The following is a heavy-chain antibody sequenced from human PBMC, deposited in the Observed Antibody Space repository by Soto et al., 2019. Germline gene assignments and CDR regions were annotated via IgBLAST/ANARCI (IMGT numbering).Heavy chain of an antibody. CDR1: GHTFTNYY. J-gene: IGHJ6*02. D-gene: IGHD4-17*01. CDR2: INPDGGST. V-gene: IGHV1-46*01. Sequence: QVQLVQSGAEVKKPGASVKISCKASGHTFTNYYMHWVRQAPGQGLEWMGMINPDGGSTSYAQKFQGRVTLTSNRATTTVSMELTSLRSEDTDVYYCARTIKSTTPIFRGGNTMDVWGQGTTVTVSS. CDR3: ARTIKSTTPIFRGGNTMDV.